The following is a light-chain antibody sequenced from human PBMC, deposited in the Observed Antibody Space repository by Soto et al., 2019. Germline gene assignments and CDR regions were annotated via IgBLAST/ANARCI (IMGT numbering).Light chain of an antibody. CDR1: QSISSN. J-gene: IGKJ4*01. CDR2: GAS. V-gene: IGKV3-11*01. CDR3: HQRSNWPLT. Sequence: ERVMTQSPATLSVSPGERATLSCRASQSISSNLAWYQQKPGQAPRLLIYGASTRATGIPDRFSGGGSGTDFTLTISSLEPEDFAVYYCHQRSNWPLTFGGGTKVDIK.